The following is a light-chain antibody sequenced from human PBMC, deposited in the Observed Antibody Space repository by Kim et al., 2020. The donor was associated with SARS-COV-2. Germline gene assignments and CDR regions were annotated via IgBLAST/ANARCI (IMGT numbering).Light chain of an antibody. Sequence: QSTLTQPASVSGSPGQSIAISCTGTSSDVGGYKFVSWYQQHPDKAPNLLIYDVNNRPSGVSDRFSGSKSGNTASLTISGLQAEDEADYYCTSYTRSSTLVFGGGTQLTVL. J-gene: IGLJ2*01. V-gene: IGLV2-14*03. CDR3: TSYTRSSTLV. CDR1: SSDVGGYKF. CDR2: DVN.